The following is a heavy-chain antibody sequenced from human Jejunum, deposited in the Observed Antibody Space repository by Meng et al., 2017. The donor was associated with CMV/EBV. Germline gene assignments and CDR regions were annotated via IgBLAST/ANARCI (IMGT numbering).Heavy chain of an antibody. Sequence: KASDSTFTDSYVHWVRPAPGQGLEWLGYLNPYTGDTNYAQKFQGRVSMTRDTPTNTAYMELTRLRSDDTALYYCAKDAGSFLDYYFDFWGQGTLVTVSS. CDR3: AKDAGSFLDYYFDF. J-gene: IGHJ4*02. D-gene: IGHD3-10*01. CDR1: DSTFTDSY. V-gene: IGHV1-2*02. CDR2: LNPYTGDT.